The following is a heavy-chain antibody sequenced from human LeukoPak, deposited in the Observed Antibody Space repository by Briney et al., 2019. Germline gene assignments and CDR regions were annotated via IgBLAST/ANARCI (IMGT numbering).Heavy chain of an antibody. D-gene: IGHD2-8*02. Sequence: PGGSLRLSCAASGFTFSSYSMNWVRQAPGKGLEWVSSISSSSSYIYYADSVKGRFTISRDNAKNSLYLQMNSLRAEDTAVYYCASELVARDDSDYWGQGTLVTVSS. V-gene: IGHV3-21*01. CDR3: ASELVARDDSDY. J-gene: IGHJ4*02. CDR1: GFTFSSYS. CDR2: ISSSSSYI.